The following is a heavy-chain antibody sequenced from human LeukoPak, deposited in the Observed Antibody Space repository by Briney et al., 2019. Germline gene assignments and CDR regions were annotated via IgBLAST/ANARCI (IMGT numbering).Heavy chain of an antibody. Sequence: SETLSPTCAVYGGSFSGYYWSWIRQPPGKGLEWIGEINHSGSTNYNPSLKSRVTISVDTSKNQFSLKLSSVTAADTAVYYCARGPYYYGSGSYYYFYYYYYMDVWGKGTTVTVSS. CDR1: GGSFSGYY. J-gene: IGHJ6*03. D-gene: IGHD3-10*01. CDR2: INHSGST. CDR3: ARGPYYYGSGSYYYFYYYYYMDV. V-gene: IGHV4-34*01.